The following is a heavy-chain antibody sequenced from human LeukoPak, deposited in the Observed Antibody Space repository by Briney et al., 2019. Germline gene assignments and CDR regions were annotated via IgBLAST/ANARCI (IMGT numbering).Heavy chain of an antibody. J-gene: IGHJ4*02. Sequence: KSGGSLRLSCAASGFTFSSYSMNWVRQAPGKGLEWVSSISSSSSYIYYADSVKGRFTISRDNAKNSLYLQMKSLRAEDTAVYYCARVAVAGMSFDYWGQGTLVTVSS. CDR3: ARVAVAGMSFDY. CDR1: GFTFSSYS. CDR2: ISSSSSYI. V-gene: IGHV3-21*01. D-gene: IGHD6-19*01.